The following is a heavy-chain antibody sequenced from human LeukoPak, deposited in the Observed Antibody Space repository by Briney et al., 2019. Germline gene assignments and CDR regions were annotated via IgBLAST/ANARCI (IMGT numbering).Heavy chain of an antibody. J-gene: IGHJ4*02. V-gene: IGHV3-49*04. D-gene: IGHD6-19*01. CDR1: GFTFGDYA. Sequence: GGSLRLSCTASGFTFGDYAMSWVRQAPGKGLEWVGFIRSKAYGGTTEYAASVKGRFTISRDDSKSIAYLQMNSLKTEDTAVYYCTRDGSGWYVMGYYFDYWGQGTLVTVSP. CDR3: TRDGSGWYVMGYYFDY. CDR2: IRSKAYGGTT.